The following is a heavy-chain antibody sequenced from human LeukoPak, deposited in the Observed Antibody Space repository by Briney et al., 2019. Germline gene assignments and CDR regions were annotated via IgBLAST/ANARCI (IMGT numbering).Heavy chain of an antibody. D-gene: IGHD6-13*01. V-gene: IGHV4-30-4*01. CDR1: GGSISSGDYY. J-gene: IGHJ6*02. CDR2: IYYSGST. CDR3: ARGYPGGWLRSSPIWYSSSWYRDGELQGGSYYYYGMDV. Sequence: PSETLSLTCTVSGGSISSGDYYWSWIRQPPGKGLEWIGYIYYSGSTYYNPSLKSRVTISVDTSKNQFSLKLSSVTAADTAVYYCARGYPGGWLRSSPIWYSSSWYRDGELQGGSYYYYGMDVWGQGTTVTVSS.